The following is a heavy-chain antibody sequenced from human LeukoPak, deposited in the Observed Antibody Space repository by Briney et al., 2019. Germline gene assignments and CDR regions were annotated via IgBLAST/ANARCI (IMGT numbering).Heavy chain of an antibody. CDR1: GFTFSSYA. J-gene: IGHJ5*02. CDR3: ARDRIVGATVGNWFDP. D-gene: IGHD1-26*01. CDR2: ISSSGSTI. Sequence: PGGSLRLSCAASGFTFSSYAMSWVRQAPGKGLEWVSAISSSGSTIYYADSVKGRFTISRDNAKNSLYLQMNSLRAEDTAVYYCARDRIVGATVGNWFDPWGQGTLVTVSS. V-gene: IGHV3-21*04.